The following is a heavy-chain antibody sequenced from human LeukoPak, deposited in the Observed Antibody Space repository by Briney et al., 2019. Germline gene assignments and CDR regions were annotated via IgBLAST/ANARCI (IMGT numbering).Heavy chain of an antibody. V-gene: IGHV4-4*07. CDR1: GGSISNYY. D-gene: IGHD3-22*01. Sequence: PSETLSLTCTVSGGSISNYYWSWIRQPAGKGLERIGSIYTSGSTNYNPSFKSRVTMSVHTSKNQFSLKLSSVTAADTAVYYCARDPGDYYDSSGLSTDAFDIWGQGTMVTVSS. CDR3: ARDPGDYYDSSGLSTDAFDI. J-gene: IGHJ3*02. CDR2: IYTSGST.